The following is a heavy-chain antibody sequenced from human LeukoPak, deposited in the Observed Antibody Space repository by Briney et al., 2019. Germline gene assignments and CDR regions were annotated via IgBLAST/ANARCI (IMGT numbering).Heavy chain of an antibody. J-gene: IGHJ6*03. CDR3: ARDVYYYYYMDV. CDR2: IIPIFGTA. V-gene: IGHV1-69*13. CDR1: GGTFSSYA. Sequence: ASVKVSCKASGGTFSSYAISWVRQAPGQGLEWMGGIIPIFGTANYAQKFQGRVAITADESTSTAYMELSSLRSEDTAVYYCARDVYYYYYMDVWAKGPRSPSP.